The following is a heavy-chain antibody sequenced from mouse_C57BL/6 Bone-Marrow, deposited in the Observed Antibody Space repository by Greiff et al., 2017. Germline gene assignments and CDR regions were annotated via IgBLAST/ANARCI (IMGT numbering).Heavy chain of an antibody. Sequence: EVKLVESGGGLVQPKGSLKLSCAASGFSFNTYAMNWVRQAPGKGLDWVARLRSKSNNYATYYADSVKDRFTISRDDSESMLYLKMNNLKTEDTAMYYCVRHGGGTVSFDYWGQGTTLTVSS. J-gene: IGHJ2*01. D-gene: IGHD4-1*01. CDR2: LRSKSNNYAT. CDR1: GFSFNTYA. CDR3: VRHGGGTVSFDY. V-gene: IGHV10-1*01.